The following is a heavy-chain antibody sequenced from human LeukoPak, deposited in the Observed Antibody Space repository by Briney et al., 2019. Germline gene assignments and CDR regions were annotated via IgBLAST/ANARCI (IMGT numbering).Heavy chain of an antibody. Sequence: RGSLRLSCAASGFTFSSYWMHCVRQAPGKGLVWVSRINSDGSSTSYADSVKGRFTISRDNAKNTLYLQMNSLRAEDTAVYYCARSWVGQPPGYWGQGTLVTVSS. CDR1: GFTFSSYW. V-gene: IGHV3-74*01. CDR2: INSDGSST. CDR3: ARSWVGQPPGY. D-gene: IGHD2-15*01. J-gene: IGHJ4*02.